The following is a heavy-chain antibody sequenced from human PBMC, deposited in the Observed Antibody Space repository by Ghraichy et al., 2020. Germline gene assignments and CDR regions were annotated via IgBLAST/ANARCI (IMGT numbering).Heavy chain of an antibody. Sequence: GGSLRLSCAASGFTFSSYGMHWVRKAPGKGLEWVAVISYDGSNKYYADSVKGRFTISRDNSKNTLYLQMNSLRAEDTAVYYCAKEQLERRSWFDPWGQGTLVTVSS. V-gene: IGHV3-30*18. CDR3: AKEQLERRSWFDP. D-gene: IGHD1-1*01. CDR1: GFTFSSYG. J-gene: IGHJ5*02. CDR2: ISYDGSNK.